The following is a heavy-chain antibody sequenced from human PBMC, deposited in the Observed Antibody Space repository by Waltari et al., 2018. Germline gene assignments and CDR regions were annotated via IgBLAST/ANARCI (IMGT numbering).Heavy chain of an antibody. Sequence: QVQLVQSGAEVKKPGASVKVSCTASGYTFSTYALHWVRQAPGQRLEWMGWINAGNGNTKYSQNFQGRVTITRDTSASTAYMELSSLRSEDTAVYYCARGSYCSGGSCYSGVDYWGQGTLVTVSS. CDR3: ARGSYCSGGSCYSGVDY. CDR1: GYTFSTYA. V-gene: IGHV1-3*01. J-gene: IGHJ4*02. D-gene: IGHD2-15*01. CDR2: INAGNGNT.